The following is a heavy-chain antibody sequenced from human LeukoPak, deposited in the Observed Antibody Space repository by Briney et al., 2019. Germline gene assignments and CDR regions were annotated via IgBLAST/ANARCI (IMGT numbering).Heavy chain of an antibody. D-gene: IGHD2-15*01. CDR2: ISYGGST. V-gene: IGHV4-59*08. CDR3: ASHTQSTYPGAPYDY. Sequence: SETLSLTCTVSGASISSNYWCWIRQPPGKGLEWIGYISYGGSTAYNASLNNRVTISADTSKNQFSLKLNSVTAADTAVYYCASHTQSTYPGAPYDYWGQGSLVTVSS. J-gene: IGHJ4*02. CDR1: GASISSNY.